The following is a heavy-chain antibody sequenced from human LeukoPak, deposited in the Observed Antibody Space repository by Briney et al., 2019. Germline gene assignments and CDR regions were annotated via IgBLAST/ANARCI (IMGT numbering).Heavy chain of an antibody. D-gene: IGHD4-17*01. CDR1: GYTFTSYD. CDR3: ARATTVRLDY. CDR2: MNPNSGNT. Sequence: GASVKVSCKAAGYTFTSYDINWVRQATGQGLEGMGWMNPNSGNTGYAQKFQGRVTITRNTSISTAYMELSSLRSEDTAVYYCARATTVRLDYWGQGTLVTVSS. V-gene: IGHV1-8*03. J-gene: IGHJ4*02.